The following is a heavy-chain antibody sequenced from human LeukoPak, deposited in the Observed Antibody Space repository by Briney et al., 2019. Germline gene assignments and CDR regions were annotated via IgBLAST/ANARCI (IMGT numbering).Heavy chain of an antibody. CDR3: ARELVSSGTGYFDL. J-gene: IGHJ2*01. D-gene: IGHD3-10*02. Sequence: PGGSLRLSCEASGFTFGNFGMTWVRQAPGKRLQWVSGITGSTTWTYYAASVKGRFTVSRDNSQNTLHLQMNSLRADDTAVYYCARELVSSGTGYFDLWGRGTLVTVSS. CDR2: ITGSTTWT. V-gene: IGHV3-23*01. CDR1: GFTFGNFG.